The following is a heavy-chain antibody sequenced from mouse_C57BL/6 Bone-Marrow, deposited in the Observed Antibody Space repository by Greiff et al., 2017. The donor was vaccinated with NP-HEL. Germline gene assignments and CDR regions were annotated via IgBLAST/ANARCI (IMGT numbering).Heavy chain of an antibody. V-gene: IGHV1-72*01. Sequence: QVQLQQPGAELVKPGASVKLSCKASGYTFNSYLMHWVKQRPGRGLEWIGRIDPNSGGTKYNEKFKSKATLTVDKPSSKAYMQRNSLTSEDSAVYYCARYYYGSSSFDYWGQGTTLTVSS. CDR2: IDPNSGGT. CDR3: ARYYYGSSSFDY. D-gene: IGHD1-1*01. CDR1: GYTFNSYL. J-gene: IGHJ2*01.